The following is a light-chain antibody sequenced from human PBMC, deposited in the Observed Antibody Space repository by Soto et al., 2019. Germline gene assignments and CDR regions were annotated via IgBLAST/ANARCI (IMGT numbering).Light chain of an antibody. J-gene: IGKJ5*01. CDR3: QQYDGSPIT. CDR1: QSVSSNY. Sequence: IALTQSPGTLSLSPGERATLSCRASQSVSSNYVACYQQTPCQAPTLLIYDASSRATGIPPRFSRGGSGTDFTPPISRGAAEDFALYICQQYDGSPITFGQGTRLEIK. CDR2: DAS. V-gene: IGKV3-20*01.